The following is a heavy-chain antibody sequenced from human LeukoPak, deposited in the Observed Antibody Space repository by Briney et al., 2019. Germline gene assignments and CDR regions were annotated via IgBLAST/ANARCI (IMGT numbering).Heavy chain of an antibody. CDR3: ARDGGSSWYGAFDI. V-gene: IGHV3-48*01. J-gene: IGHJ3*02. CDR1: GFTFDDYG. CDR2: ISTSSSTI. Sequence: GGSLRLSCAASGFTFDDYGMNWVRQAPGKGLEWVSYISTSSSTIYYADSVKGRFIISRDNAKNSLYLQMSSLRAEDTAVYYCARDGGSSWYGAFDIWGQGTMVTVSS. D-gene: IGHD6-13*01.